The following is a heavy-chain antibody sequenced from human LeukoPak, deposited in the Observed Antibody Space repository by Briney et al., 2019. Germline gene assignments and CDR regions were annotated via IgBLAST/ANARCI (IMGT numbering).Heavy chain of an antibody. D-gene: IGHD7-27*01. CDR2: IYYSGST. CDR3: ARDLVWGSRED. V-gene: IGHV4-61*01. CDR1: GGSVSSGSYY. J-gene: IGHJ4*02. Sequence: RASETLSLTCTVSGGSVSSGSYYWSWIRQPPGKGLEWIGYIYYSGSTNYNPSLKSRVTISVDTSKNQFSLKLSSVTAADTAVYYCARDLVWGSREDWGQGTLVTVSS.